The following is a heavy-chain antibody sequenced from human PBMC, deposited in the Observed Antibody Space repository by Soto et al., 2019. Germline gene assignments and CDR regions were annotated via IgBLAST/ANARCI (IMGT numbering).Heavy chain of an antibody. CDR1: GGSFSGYY. D-gene: IGHD6-13*01. V-gene: IGHV4-34*01. Sequence: QVQLQQWGAGLLKPSETLSLTCAVYGGSFSGYYWSWIRQPPGKGLEWIGEINHSGSTNYNPSLKSRVTISVDTSKNQSSLKLSSVTAADTAVYYCARVWRGSWYDWFDPWGQGTLVTVSS. CDR3: ARVWRGSWYDWFDP. CDR2: INHSGST. J-gene: IGHJ5*02.